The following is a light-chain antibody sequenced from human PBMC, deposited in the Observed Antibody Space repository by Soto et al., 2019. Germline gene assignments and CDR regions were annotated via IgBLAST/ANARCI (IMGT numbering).Light chain of an antibody. CDR3: QTWASGIVV. V-gene: IGLV4-69*01. J-gene: IGLJ2*01. Sequence: VLTQSPSASASLGASVRLTCTLSSGHSSYAIAWHQQQPQKGPRYLMKLNSDGSHSKGDGIPDRFSGSSSGAERYLTISSLQSEDEADYYCQTWASGIVVFGGGTKLTVL. CDR2: LNSDGSH. CDR1: SGHSSYA.